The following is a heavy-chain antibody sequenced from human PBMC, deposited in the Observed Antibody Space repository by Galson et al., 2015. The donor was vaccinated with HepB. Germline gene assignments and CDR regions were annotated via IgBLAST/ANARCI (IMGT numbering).Heavy chain of an antibody. Sequence: SVKVSCKASGFSLSNNGITWVRQAPGQGLEWMGWINCLNGNTNYIQKFEDRVIMTSDASTGTAYMELRGLSSDDTAVYYCARDPSSTNWYYGRMDVWGSGTTVIVSS. CDR3: ARDPSSTNWYYGRMDV. V-gene: IGHV1-18*01. CDR2: INCLNGNT. CDR1: GFSLSNNG. J-gene: IGHJ6*03. D-gene: IGHD2-2*01.